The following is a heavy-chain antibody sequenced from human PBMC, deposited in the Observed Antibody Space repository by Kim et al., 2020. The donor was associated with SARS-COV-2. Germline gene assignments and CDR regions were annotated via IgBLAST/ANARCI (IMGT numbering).Heavy chain of an antibody. V-gene: IGHV1-46*01. CDR3: ARGLCSGGSCYSSDY. CDR2: INPSGGST. J-gene: IGHJ4*02. CDR1: GYTFTSYY. D-gene: IGHD2-15*01. Sequence: ASVKVSCKASGYTFTSYYMHWVRQAPGQGLEWMGIINPSGGSTSYAQKFQGRVTMTRDTSTSTVYMELSSLRSEDTAVYYCARGLCSGGSCYSSDYWGQGTLVTVSS.